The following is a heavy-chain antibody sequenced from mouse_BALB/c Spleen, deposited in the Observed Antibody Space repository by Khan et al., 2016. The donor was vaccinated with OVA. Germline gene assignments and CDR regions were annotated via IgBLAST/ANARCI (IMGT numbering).Heavy chain of an antibody. CDR1: GYSITSDYA. V-gene: IGHV3-2*02. CDR2: ISYSGNT. Sequence: VQLKKSGPGLVKPSQSLSLTCTVTGYSITSDYAWNWIRQFPGNKLEWMGYISYSGNTKSNPSLKSRISITRDTSENQFFLQLNSVTIEDTATYYCARIYGGDFDYWGQGTTLTVSS. D-gene: IGHD1-1*01. J-gene: IGHJ2*01. CDR3: ARIYGGDFDY.